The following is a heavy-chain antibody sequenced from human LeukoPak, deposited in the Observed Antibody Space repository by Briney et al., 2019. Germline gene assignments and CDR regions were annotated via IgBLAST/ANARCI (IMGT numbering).Heavy chain of an antibody. CDR3: ARESRIDY. Sequence: GGSLRLFCAASVFTLSIYSMNCVRESRGKGLDWVSSISSGSNYIYYADSVKGRFTISRDNAKNSLYLQMNSLRAEDTAVYYCARESRIDYWGQGTLVTVSS. J-gene: IGHJ4*02. CDR2: ISSGSNYI. V-gene: IGHV3-21*01. CDR1: VFTLSIYS. D-gene: IGHD1-14*01.